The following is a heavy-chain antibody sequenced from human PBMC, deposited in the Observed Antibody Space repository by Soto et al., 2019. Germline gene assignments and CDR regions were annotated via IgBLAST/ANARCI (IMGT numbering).Heavy chain of an antibody. Sequence: QLQLQESGSGLVKPSQTLSLTCAVSGGSISSGGYSWSWLRQPPGKGLEWIGYIYHSGNTYYNPSLKSRACISVDTSKNQFSLKLSSVTAADAAVYYCARVPSPWGQGTLVTVSS. V-gene: IGHV4-30-2*01. CDR3: ARVPSP. CDR2: IYHSGNT. CDR1: GGSISSGGYS. J-gene: IGHJ5*02.